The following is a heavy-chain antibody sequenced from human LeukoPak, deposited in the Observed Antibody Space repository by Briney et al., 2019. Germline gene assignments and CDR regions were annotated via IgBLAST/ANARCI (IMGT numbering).Heavy chain of an antibody. V-gene: IGHV1-2*02. CDR3: APTYYYGSGSADAFDI. Sequence: ASVKVSCKASGYTFTGYYMHWVRQAPGQGLEWMGWINPNSGGTNYAQKFQGRVTMTRDTSISTACMELSRLRSDDTAVYYCAPTYYYGSGSADAFDIWGQGTMVTVSS. J-gene: IGHJ3*02. CDR2: INPNSGGT. CDR1: GYTFTGYY. D-gene: IGHD3-10*01.